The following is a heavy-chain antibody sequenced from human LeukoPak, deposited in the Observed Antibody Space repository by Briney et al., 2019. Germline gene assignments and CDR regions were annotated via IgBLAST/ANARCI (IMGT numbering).Heavy chain of an antibody. CDR2: IHDNGDS. J-gene: IGHJ4*02. Sequence: PSETLSLTCTVSGDSISNYFWSWIPQPDGKGLEWIGRIHDNGDSNHNPSLKSRVTMSLDTSMNQVSLKLASVTAADTAVYYCARAPSGCGGTCPSDHWGPGTQVTVSS. CDR1: GDSISNYF. D-gene: IGHD2-15*01. V-gene: IGHV4-4*07. CDR3: ARAPSGCGGTCPSDH.